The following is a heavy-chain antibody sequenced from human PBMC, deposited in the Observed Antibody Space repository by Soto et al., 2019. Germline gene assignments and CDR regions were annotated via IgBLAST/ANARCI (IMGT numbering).Heavy chain of an antibody. V-gene: IGHV3-7*03. J-gene: IGHJ5*02. D-gene: IGHD6-13*01. CDR1: GFTFSSYW. CDR3: AREITAAGTPWFDP. CDR2: IKQDGSEK. Sequence: EVQLVESGGGLVQPGGSLRLSCAASGFTFSSYWMSWVRQAPGKGLEWVANIKQDGSEKYYVDSVKGRFTISRDNAKNSLYLQMNSLRAEDTAVYYCAREITAAGTPWFDPWGQGTLVTVSS.